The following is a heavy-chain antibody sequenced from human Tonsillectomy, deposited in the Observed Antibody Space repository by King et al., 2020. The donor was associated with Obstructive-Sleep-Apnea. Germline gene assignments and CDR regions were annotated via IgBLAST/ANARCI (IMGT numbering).Heavy chain of an antibody. J-gene: IGHJ6*02. Sequence: QLQESGPGLVKPSETLSLTCTVSGGSISSYYWSWIRHPPGKGLEWMGYIYYSGSTNYNPSLKSRVTISVDTSKNRFSLKLSSVTAADTAVYYCARDRVVRGDTYYYYYGMDVWGQGTTVTVSS. V-gene: IGHV4-59*01. CDR2: IYYSGST. D-gene: IGHD3-10*01. CDR3: ARDRVVRGDTYYYYYGMDV. CDR1: GGSISSYY.